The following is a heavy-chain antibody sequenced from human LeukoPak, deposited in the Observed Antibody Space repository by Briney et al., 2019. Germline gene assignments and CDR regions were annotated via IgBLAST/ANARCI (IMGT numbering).Heavy chain of an antibody. V-gene: IGHV4-34*01. CDR3: ARRSTVTTWKTGDFQH. Sequence: SETLSLTCAVYGGSFSGYYWSWIRQPPGKGLEWIGEINHSGSNNYNPSLKSRVTISVDTSKNQFSLKLSSVTAADTAVYYCARRSTVTTWKTGDFQHWGQGTLVTVSS. CDR2: INHSGSN. J-gene: IGHJ1*01. D-gene: IGHD4-17*01. CDR1: GGSFSGYY.